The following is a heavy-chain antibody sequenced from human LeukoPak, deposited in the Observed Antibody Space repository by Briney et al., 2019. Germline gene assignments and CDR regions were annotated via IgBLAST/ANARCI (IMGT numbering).Heavy chain of an antibody. V-gene: IGHV1-8*02. CDR1: GYTFTSYG. J-gene: IGHJ4*02. Sequence: ASVKVSCKASGYTFTSYGISWVRQATGQGLEWMGWMNPNSGNTGYAQKFQGRVTMTRNTSISTAYMELSSLRSEDTAVYYCARGYYDSSGYAQADYWGQGTLVTVSS. D-gene: IGHD3-22*01. CDR3: ARGYYDSSGYAQADY. CDR2: MNPNSGNT.